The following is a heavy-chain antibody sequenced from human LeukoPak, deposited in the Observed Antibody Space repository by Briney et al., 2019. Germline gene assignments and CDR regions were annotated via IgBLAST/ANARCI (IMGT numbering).Heavy chain of an antibody. CDR1: GFTFSAYG. CDR3: GRDPNGDYVGAFEF. Sequence: GGSLRLSCTGSGFTFSAYGLTWVRQAPGKGLEWVSCMSGGDSQYADSVKGRFTISRDNARNTMYLQMDNLRGEDTAIYYCGRDPNGDYVGAFEFWGRGTMVAVSS. D-gene: IGHD2-8*01. V-gene: IGHV3-23*03. CDR2: MSGGDS. J-gene: IGHJ3*01.